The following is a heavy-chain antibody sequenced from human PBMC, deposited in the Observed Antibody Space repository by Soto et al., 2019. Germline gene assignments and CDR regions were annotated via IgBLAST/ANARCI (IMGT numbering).Heavy chain of an antibody. CDR3: ARGGSSGWKRNEYFQH. J-gene: IGHJ1*01. V-gene: IGHV4-34*01. CDR2: INHSGST. CDR1: GGSFSGYY. Sequence: SETLSLTCAVYGGSFSGYYWSWIRQPPGKGLEWIGEINHSGSTNYNPSLKSRVTISVDTSKNQFSLKLSSVTAADTAVYYCARGGSSGWKRNEYFQHWGQGTLVTVSS. D-gene: IGHD6-19*01.